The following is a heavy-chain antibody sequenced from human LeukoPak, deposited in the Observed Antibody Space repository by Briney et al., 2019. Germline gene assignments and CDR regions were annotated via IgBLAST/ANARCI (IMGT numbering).Heavy chain of an antibody. Sequence: PSETLSLTCTVSGYSISSGYYWGWIRQPPGEGLEWFGSIYHSGSTYYNPSLKSRVTISVDTSKNQFSLKLSSVTAADTAVYYCARADSSSWYRFPYYSYYYYMDVWGKGTTVTISS. CDR2: IYHSGST. V-gene: IGHV4-38-2*02. D-gene: IGHD6-13*01. CDR3: ARADSSSWYRFPYYSYYYYMDV. CDR1: GYSISSGYY. J-gene: IGHJ6*03.